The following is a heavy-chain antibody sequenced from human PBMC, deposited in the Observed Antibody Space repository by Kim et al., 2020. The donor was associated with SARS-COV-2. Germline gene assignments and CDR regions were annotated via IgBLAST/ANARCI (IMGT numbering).Heavy chain of an antibody. J-gene: IGHJ4*02. V-gene: IGHV1-69*04. CDR2: IIPILGIA. D-gene: IGHD3-10*01. CDR3: AREPVRDSGSYYND. CDR1: GGTFSSYA. Sequence: SVKVSCKASGGTFSSYAISWVRQAPGQGLEWMGRIIPILGIANYAQKFQGRVTITADKSTSTAYMELSSLRSEDTAVYYCAREPVRDSGSYYNDWGQGTLVTVSS.